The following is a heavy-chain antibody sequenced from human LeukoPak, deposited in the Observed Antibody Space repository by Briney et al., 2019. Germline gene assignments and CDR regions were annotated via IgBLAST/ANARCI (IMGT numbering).Heavy chain of an antibody. D-gene: IGHD2-2*01. V-gene: IGHV3-20*04. CDR1: GFTFSSYA. CDR3: ARAPITSPFYFDY. J-gene: IGHJ4*02. Sequence: GGSLRLSCAASGFTFSSYAMHWVRQAPGKGLEWVSGINWSGGSTGYADPLRGRFTISRDNAKNSLYLQMDSLRAEDTALYYCARAPITSPFYFDYWGQGTLVTVSS. CDR2: INWSGGST.